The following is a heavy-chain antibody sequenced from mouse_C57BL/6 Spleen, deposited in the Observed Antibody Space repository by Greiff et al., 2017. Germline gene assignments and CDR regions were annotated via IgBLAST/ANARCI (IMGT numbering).Heavy chain of an antibody. CDR3: ARRDQYCGCSYCD. J-gene: IGHJ2*01. D-gene: IGHD1-1*01. CDR1: GYTFSSYW. V-gene: IGHV1-53*01. CDR2: ISPGNGGT. Sequence: QVQLLQPGTELVKPGASVKLSCKASGYTFSSYWMHWVKQRPGKGLEWVGNISPGNGGTNYTEKFKGKATLTRDNSTSTAYMQLSSLNSEDSAIYYCARRDQYCGCSYCDWGQGTTLTVAS.